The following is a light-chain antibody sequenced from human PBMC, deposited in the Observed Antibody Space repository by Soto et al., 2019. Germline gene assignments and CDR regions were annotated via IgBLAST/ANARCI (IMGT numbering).Light chain of an antibody. V-gene: IGKV1-5*03. J-gene: IGKJ1*01. CDR1: QSISSW. Sequence: DIQMTQSPSTLSASVGDRVTITCRASQSISSWLAWYQQKPGKAPKLLIYKASSLESGVPSRFSGSGSGTEFTLTISSLQPDDFATYYCQQYSSYLTFGQGTKVQIK. CDR2: KAS. CDR3: QQYSSYLT.